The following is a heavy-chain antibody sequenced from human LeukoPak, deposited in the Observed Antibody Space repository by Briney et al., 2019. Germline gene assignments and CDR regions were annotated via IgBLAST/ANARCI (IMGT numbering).Heavy chain of an antibody. CDR2: ISGSGGST. J-gene: IGHJ4*02. CDR3: AKDRSSGWLFDY. D-gene: IGHD6-19*01. CDR1: VFTLRSYT. Sequence: PGGSLTLSCAPSVFTLRSYTMRWVSPAPGRGRAWVSAISGSGGSTCYADSVKGRFTISRDNSKNTLYMQMNSLRAEDTAVYYCAKDRSSGWLFDYWGQGTLVSVSS. V-gene: IGHV3-23*01.